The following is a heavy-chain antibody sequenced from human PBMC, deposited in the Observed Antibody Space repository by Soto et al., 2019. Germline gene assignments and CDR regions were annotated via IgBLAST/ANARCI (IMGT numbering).Heavy chain of an antibody. CDR3: AREGRGKKAGYNGLVSLGY. CDR1: GSRFSNYV. V-gene: IGHV1-69*06. D-gene: IGHD2-2*02. CDR2: IIPIFNST. Sequence: QVQLVQSGAEVKTPGSSLKVSCTVSGSRFSNYVISWVRPAPGHGLEWLGRIIPIFNSTQYAQKFQGRVTLTADKSTNTASLELSSLRSDDTAVYYCAREGRGKKAGYNGLVSLGYWGQGTLVTVSS. J-gene: IGHJ4*02.